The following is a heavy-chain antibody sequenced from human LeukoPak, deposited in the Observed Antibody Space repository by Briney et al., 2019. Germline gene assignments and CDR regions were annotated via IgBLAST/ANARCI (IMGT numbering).Heavy chain of an antibody. J-gene: IGHJ4*02. CDR3: ATPLDYFDMSDSHQGGD. D-gene: IGHD3-22*01. CDR2: IKHDGSEK. CDR1: GFTFSSYA. V-gene: IGHV3-7*03. Sequence: GGSLRLSCAASGFTFSSYAMSWVRQAPGKGLEWVANIKHDGSEKNYVDSVKGRFTISRDNAKNSLYLQMNSLRAEDTAVYYCATPLDYFDMSDSHQGGDWGQGTLVTVSS.